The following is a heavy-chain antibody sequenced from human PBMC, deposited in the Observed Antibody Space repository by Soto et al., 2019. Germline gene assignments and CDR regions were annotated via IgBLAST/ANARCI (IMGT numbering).Heavy chain of an antibody. V-gene: IGHV3-72*01. D-gene: IGHD2-21*02. CDR3: STTVITAPLFEY. CDR1: GFTFSGHS. Sequence: EVQLVESGGGLVQPGGSLRLSCEGSGFTFSGHSMDWVRQAPGKGLEWLGRIRNKPNGHTTAYAASVKGRFTISRDDSKNLVYLQMNSLKSEDTVLYYCSTTVITAPLFEYWGQGTLVAVSS. J-gene: IGHJ4*02. CDR2: IRNKPNGHTT.